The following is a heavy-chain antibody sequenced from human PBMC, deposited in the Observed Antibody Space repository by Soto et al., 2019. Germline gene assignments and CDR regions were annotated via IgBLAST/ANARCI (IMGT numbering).Heavy chain of an antibody. J-gene: IGHJ6*02. V-gene: IGHV4-39*02. CDR1: GGSVSSSSYS. CDR2: IYSSENT. D-gene: IGHD2-2*03. Sequence: QLQLQESGPGLVKPSETLSLTCTVSGGSVSSSSYSWGWIRQSPGKGLEWIATIYSSENTYYNPSLLSRVNISVDPSRHDFSLRLRSVTAADSAVYYCARLNGYCISTNCHGYYGMDVWGQGTTVTVSS. CDR3: ARLNGYCISTNCHGYYGMDV.